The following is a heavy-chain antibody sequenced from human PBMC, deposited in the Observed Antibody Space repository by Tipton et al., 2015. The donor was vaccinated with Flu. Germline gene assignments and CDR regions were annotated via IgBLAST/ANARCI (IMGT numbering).Heavy chain of an antibody. CDR1: GHSISSDYY. D-gene: IGHD1-1*01. V-gene: IGHV4-38-2*02. J-gene: IGHJ4*02. CDR3: ARGTGDADTYFDS. Sequence: TLSLTCTISGHSISSDYYWGWIRQSPGKGLEWIGNIFHTGSTYHNPSLKSRVTISVDTSKNQFSLKLRSVTAADTAVYYCARGTGDADTYFDSWGQGTLVTVSS. CDR2: IFHTGST.